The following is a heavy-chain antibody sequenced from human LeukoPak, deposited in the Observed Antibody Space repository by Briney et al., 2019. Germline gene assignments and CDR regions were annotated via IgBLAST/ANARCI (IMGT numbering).Heavy chain of an antibody. V-gene: IGHV3-74*01. CDR2: IAPDGSST. CDR3: AREDYDSSGYFY. J-gene: IGHJ4*02. CDR1: GFTFSSDW. D-gene: IGHD3-22*01. Sequence: GGSLRLSCAASGFTFSSDWMHWVRQAPRKGLVWVSRIAPDGSSTSYADSVEGRFTISRDNAKNSLYLQMNSLRAEDTAVYYCAREDYDSSGYFYWGQGTLVTVSS.